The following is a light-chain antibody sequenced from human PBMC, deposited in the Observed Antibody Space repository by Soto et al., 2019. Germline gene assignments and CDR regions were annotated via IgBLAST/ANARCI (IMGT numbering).Light chain of an antibody. CDR3: AAWDDSLSGRV. CDR1: SSNLGAGYD. CDR2: GNR. Sequence: QSVLTQPPSVSGAPGQRVTISCTGNSSNLGAGYDVHWYQQFPGAAPKLVIFGNRNRPSGVPERFSGSKSGTSASLAISGLRSEDEADYYCAAWDDSLSGRVFGGGTKLTVL. J-gene: IGLJ2*01. V-gene: IGLV1-40*01.